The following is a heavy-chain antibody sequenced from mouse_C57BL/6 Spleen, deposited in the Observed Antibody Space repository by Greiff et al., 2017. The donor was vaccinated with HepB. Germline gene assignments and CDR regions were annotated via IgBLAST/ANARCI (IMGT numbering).Heavy chain of an antibody. Sequence: VQLQQPGAELVRPGSSVKLSCKASGYTFTSYWMDWVKQRPGQGLEWIGNIYPSDSETHYNQKFKDKATLTVDKSSSTAYMQLSSLTSEDSAVYYCARTLITTVVDWYCDVWGTGTTVTVSS. CDR2: IYPSDSET. D-gene: IGHD1-1*01. V-gene: IGHV1-61*01. CDR1: GYTFTSYW. J-gene: IGHJ1*03. CDR3: ARTLITTVVDWYCDV.